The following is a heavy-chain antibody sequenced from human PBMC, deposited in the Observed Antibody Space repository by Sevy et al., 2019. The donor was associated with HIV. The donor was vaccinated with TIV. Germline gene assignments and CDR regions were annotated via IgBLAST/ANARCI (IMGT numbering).Heavy chain of an antibody. CDR1: GFSVRDNY. D-gene: IGHD3-16*01. CDR2: IYSGGST. J-gene: IGHJ4*02. CDR3: ARGGEAKDFDY. Sequence: GGSLRLSCVASGFSVRDNYMTWVRQAPGQGLQWVSLIYSGGSTYYADSVKGRFLISRVSSKNTLFLHMNSLRAGDTAVYYCARGGEAKDFDYWGRGTLVTVSS. V-gene: IGHV3-53*01.